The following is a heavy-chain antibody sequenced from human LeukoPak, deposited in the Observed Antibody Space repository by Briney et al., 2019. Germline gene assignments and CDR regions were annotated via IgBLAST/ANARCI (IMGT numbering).Heavy chain of an antibody. J-gene: IGHJ6*02. CDR3: GRDLYSGTHV. CDR2: IWYDGSNK. CDR1: GFTFSSYD. V-gene: IGHV3-33*01. Sequence: GRSLRLAWVVAGFTFSSYDMEWDRQAPGKGLEWVAVIWYDGSNKYYADSVKGRFTISRDNSKKTVYLQMNSLRAEDTAVYYCGRDLYSGTHVCGQATTVTVSS.